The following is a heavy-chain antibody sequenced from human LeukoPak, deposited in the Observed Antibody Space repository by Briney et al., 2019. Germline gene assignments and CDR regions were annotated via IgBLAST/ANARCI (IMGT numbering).Heavy chain of an antibody. Sequence: SETLSLTCTVSGGSITGYYWSWVRQPAGKGLEWIGRIYSDGSTNYNPSLSSRVAMSVSTSKSQFSLKLTSVTAADTAVYYCARDRGNGGFNWFDPWGQGTLVTVSS. V-gene: IGHV4-4*07. CDR1: GGSITGYY. CDR2: IYSDGST. J-gene: IGHJ5*02. D-gene: IGHD2-15*01. CDR3: ARDRGNGGFNWFDP.